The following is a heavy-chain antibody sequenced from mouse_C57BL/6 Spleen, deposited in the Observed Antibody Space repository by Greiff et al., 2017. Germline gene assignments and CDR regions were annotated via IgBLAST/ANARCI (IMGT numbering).Heavy chain of an antibody. J-gene: IGHJ4*01. D-gene: IGHD2-4*01. CDR1: GFTFSSYA. V-gene: IGHV5-9-1*02. CDR2: ISSGGDYI. CDR3: TREDDYDVWVPMDY. Sequence: EVKLVESGEGLVKPGGSLKLSCAASGFTFSSYAMSWVRQTPEKRLEWVAYISSGGDYIYYADTVKGRFTISSDNARNTLYLQMSSLKSEDTAMYYCTREDDYDVWVPMDYWGQGTSVTVSS.